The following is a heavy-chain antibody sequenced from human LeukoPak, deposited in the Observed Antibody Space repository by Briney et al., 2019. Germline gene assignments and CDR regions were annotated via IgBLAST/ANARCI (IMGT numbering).Heavy chain of an antibody. D-gene: IGHD3-22*01. V-gene: IGHV3-23*01. J-gene: IGHJ4*02. CDR2: ISGSGDST. Sequence: TGGSLRLSCAASGFTFSTYAVTWVRQAPGEGLEWVSTISGSGDSTYYADSVKGRFTISRDNSKDTLYLQMSSVRVDDTAVYYCARDRGRYYDSRGFYWGYYFDSWGQGILVTVST. CDR3: ARDRGRYYDSRGFYWGYYFDS. CDR1: GFTFSTYA.